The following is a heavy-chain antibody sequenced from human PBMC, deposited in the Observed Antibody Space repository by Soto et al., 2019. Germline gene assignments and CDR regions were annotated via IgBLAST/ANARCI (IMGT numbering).Heavy chain of an antibody. D-gene: IGHD6-13*01. Sequence: SETLSLTCAVSGYSWSWIRQPPGKGLEWIGYIYHSGSTYYNPSLKSRVTISVDRSKNQFSLKLNSVTAADTAVYYCARVIAATDTISVWFDPWGQGTLVTVSS. V-gene: IGHV4-30-2*01. CDR1: GYS. CDR3: ARVIAATDTISVWFDP. J-gene: IGHJ5*02. CDR2: IYHSGST.